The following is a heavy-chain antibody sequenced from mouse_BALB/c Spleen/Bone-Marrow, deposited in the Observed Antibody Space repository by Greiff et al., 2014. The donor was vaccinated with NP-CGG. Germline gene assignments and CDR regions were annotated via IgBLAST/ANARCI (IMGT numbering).Heavy chain of an antibody. Sequence: DVHLVESGAELVKPGASVKLSCTASGLNIKDTYTHWVKQRPEQGLEWIGSIDPANGNTKYDPKFQGKATITADTSSNTAYLQLSSLTSEDTAVYYCATYYRYDRRFAYWGQGTLVTVSA. CDR3: ATYYRYDRRFAY. D-gene: IGHD2-14*01. CDR2: IDPANGNT. J-gene: IGHJ3*01. V-gene: IGHV14-3*02. CDR1: GLNIKDTY.